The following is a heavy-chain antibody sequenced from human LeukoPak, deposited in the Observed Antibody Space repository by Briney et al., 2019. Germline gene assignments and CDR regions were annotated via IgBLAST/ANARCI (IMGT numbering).Heavy chain of an antibody. J-gene: IGHJ6*02. CDR3: ARDMNPNYYGSGSLGYYGMDV. CDR1: GGSISSSSYY. V-gene: IGHV4-39*07. CDR2: IYYSGST. Sequence: PSETLSLTCTVSGGSISSSSYYWGWIRQPPGKGLEWIGSIYYSGSTYYNPSLKSRVTISVDTSKNQFSLKLSSVTAADTAVYYCARDMNPNYYGSGSLGYYGMDVWGQGTTVTVSS. D-gene: IGHD3-10*01.